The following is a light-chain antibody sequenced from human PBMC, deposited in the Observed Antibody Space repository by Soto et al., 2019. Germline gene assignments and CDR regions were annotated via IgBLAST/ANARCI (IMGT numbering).Light chain of an antibody. Sequence: QSALTQPASVSGSPGQSITISCTGTTSDVGSYDLVSWYQQHPGKAPKIMIYEVSKRPSGDSNRFSGSKSGNTASLTFSGLQAEDEADYYCCSYAGGRSPYVFGTGTKLTVL. CDR2: EVS. CDR1: TSDVGSYDL. J-gene: IGLJ1*01. V-gene: IGLV2-23*02. CDR3: CSYAGGRSPYV.